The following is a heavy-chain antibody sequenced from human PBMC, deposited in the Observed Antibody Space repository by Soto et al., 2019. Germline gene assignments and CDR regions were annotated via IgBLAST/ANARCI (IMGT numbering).Heavy chain of an antibody. CDR1: GFTFSVYW. V-gene: IGHV3-74*03. Sequence: GSVRLSCAASGFTFSVYWMHWVRQAPGKGLVWVSHISYDGTETTYADSVKGRFTISRDNPKSTLYLQMNSVRAEDTGAYYCARGSEAYYYYYGMDVWGQGTTVTVSS. CDR3: ARGSEAYYYYYGMDV. J-gene: IGHJ6*02. CDR2: ISYDGTET.